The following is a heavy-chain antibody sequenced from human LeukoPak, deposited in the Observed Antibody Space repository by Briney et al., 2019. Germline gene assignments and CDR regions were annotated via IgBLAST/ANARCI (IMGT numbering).Heavy chain of an antibody. J-gene: IGHJ4*02. V-gene: IGHV3-23*01. CDR2: ISGSGGST. CDR3: ANDMAGCNYYGSGSYYFCLDY. Sequence: GGSLRLSCAASGFTLSSYAMSWVRQAPGKGLEWVSAISGSGGSTYYADSVKGRFTISRDNSKNTLYLQMNSLRAEDTAVYYCANDMAGCNYYGSGSYYFCLDYWGQGTLVTVSS. CDR1: GFTLSSYA. D-gene: IGHD3-10*01.